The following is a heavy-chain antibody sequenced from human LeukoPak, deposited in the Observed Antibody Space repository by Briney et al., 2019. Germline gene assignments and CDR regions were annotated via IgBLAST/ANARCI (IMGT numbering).Heavy chain of an antibody. J-gene: IGHJ4*02. Sequence: VASVKVSCKASGYTFTSYGISWVRQAPGQGLEWMGWISAYNGNTNYAQKLQGRVTMTTDTSTSTAYMELRSLRSDDTAVYYCARSPDYYDSSGYYYQDYWGQGTLVTVSS. CDR3: ARSPDYYDSSGYYYQDY. V-gene: IGHV1-18*01. CDR2: ISAYNGNT. CDR1: GYTFTSYG. D-gene: IGHD3-22*01.